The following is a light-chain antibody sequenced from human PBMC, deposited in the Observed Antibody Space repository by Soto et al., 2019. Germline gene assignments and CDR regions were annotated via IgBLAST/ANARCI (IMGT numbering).Light chain of an antibody. Sequence: EIVLTQSPGTLSLSPGERATLSCRASQSISSNLAWYQQKPGQAPRLLIYGPSTRATGIPARFSGSGSGTDFTLTISCLQSEDFATYYCQQYYSYPLTFGGGTKVDIK. V-gene: IGKV3-15*01. J-gene: IGKJ4*01. CDR2: GPS. CDR3: QQYYSYPLT. CDR1: QSISSN.